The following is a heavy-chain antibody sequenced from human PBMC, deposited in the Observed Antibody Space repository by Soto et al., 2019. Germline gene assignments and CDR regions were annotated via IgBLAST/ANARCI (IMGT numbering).Heavy chain of an antibody. CDR1: GGSISSGGYY. D-gene: IGHD6-19*01. J-gene: IGHJ4*02. CDR2: IYYSGSP. Sequence: QVQLQESGPGLVKPSQTLSLTCTVSGGSISSGGYYWSWIRQHPGKGLEWIGYIYYSGSPYYNPSHQVRVTMSVDTSKNQFSLKLSSVTAADTAVYYCARGGESSGGGYFDYWGQGTLVTVSS. V-gene: IGHV4-31*03. CDR3: ARGGESSGGGYFDY.